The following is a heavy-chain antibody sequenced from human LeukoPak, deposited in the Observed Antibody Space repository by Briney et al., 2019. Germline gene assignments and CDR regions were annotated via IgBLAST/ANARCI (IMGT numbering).Heavy chain of an antibody. J-gene: IGHJ4*02. Sequence: SETLSLTCAVYGGSFSGYYWSWIRQPPGKGLEWIGEINHSGSTNYNPSLKSRVTTSVDTSKNQFSLKLSSVTAADTAVYYCSRENGAFSPFGYWGQGTLVTVPS. V-gene: IGHV4-34*01. D-gene: IGHD2-8*01. CDR1: GGSFSGYY. CDR2: INHSGST. CDR3: SRENGAFSPFGY.